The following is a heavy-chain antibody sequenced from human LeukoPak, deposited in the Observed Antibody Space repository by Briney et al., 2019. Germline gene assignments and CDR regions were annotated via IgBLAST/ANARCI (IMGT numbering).Heavy chain of an antibody. CDR1: GGSISSYY. CDR3: ASGQTGGNSWDYFDY. D-gene: IGHD4-23*01. CDR2: IYTSGST. V-gene: IGHV4-4*07. Sequence: SETLSLTCTVSGGSISSYYWSWIRQPAGKGLEWIGRIYTSGSTNYNPSLKSRVTMSVDTSKNQFSLKLSSVTAADTAVYYCASGQTGGNSWDYFDYWGQGTLVTVSS. J-gene: IGHJ4*02.